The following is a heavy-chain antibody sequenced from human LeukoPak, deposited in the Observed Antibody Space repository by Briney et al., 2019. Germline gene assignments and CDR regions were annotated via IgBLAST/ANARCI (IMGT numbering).Heavy chain of an antibody. CDR2: IYRSGST. V-gene: IGHV4-4*02. CDR3: ASMDILVLPAASFDY. J-gene: IGHJ4*02. CDR1: GGSISSSNW. Sequence: PSETLSLTCGVSGGSISSSNWWSWVRQPPGKGLEWIGEIYRSGSTNYNPSLKSRVTISVDKSKNQFSLKLTSVTAADTAVYYCASMDILVLPAASFDYWGQGTLVTVSS. D-gene: IGHD2-2*03.